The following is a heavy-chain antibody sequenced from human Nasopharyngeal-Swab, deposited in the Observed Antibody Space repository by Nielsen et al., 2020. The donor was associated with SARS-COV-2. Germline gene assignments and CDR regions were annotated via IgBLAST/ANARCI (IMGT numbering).Heavy chain of an antibody. V-gene: IGHV3-23*01. CDR2: IGGDGGST. J-gene: IGHJ4*02. CDR1: GFTFSDHY. CDR3: AKDRQWLAIEY. D-gene: IGHD6-19*01. Sequence: GESLKISCAASGFTFSDHYMDWVRQAPGKRLEWVSVIGGDGGSTYYADSVKGRFTISRDNSKSTLYLQMNSLRAEDTAVYYCAKDRQWLAIEYWGQGILVAVSS.